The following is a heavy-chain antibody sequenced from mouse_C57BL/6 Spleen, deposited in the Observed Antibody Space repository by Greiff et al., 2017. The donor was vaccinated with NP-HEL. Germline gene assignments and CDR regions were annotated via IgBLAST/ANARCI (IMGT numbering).Heavy chain of an antibody. V-gene: IGHV5-4*03. Sequence: EVKLVESGGGLVKPGGSLKLSCAASGFTFSSYAMSWVRQTPEKRLEWVATISDGGSYTYYPDNVKGRFTISRDNAKNNLYLQMSHLKSEDTAMYYCARVGYDGAWFAYWGQGTLVTVSA. CDR3: ARVGYDGAWFAY. D-gene: IGHD2-2*01. CDR2: ISDGGSYT. CDR1: GFTFSSYA. J-gene: IGHJ3*01.